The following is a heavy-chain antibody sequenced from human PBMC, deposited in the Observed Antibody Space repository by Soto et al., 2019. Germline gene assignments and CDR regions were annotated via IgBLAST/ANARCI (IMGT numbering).Heavy chain of an antibody. CDR3: AREPYGDSQYFDY. J-gene: IGHJ4*02. D-gene: IGHD2-21*02. CDR1: GFTFNSLS. V-gene: IGHV3-30*04. CDR2: VSIDGKVT. Sequence: GVSLRLSCTGSGFTFNSLSLHWVRQGPDKGLERVAVVSIDGKVTYYADYVKGLITVFRDNSKNTIYLQANILRVEDTAVYYCAREPYGDSQYFDYWGQGT.